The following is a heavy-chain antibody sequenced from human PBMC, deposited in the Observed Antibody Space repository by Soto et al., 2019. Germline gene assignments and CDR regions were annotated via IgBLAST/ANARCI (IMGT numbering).Heavy chain of an antibody. V-gene: IGHV4-38-2*02. CDR3: ARDGTTVTDNNPNQYYYYYYGMDV. CDR2: IYHSEST. D-gene: IGHD4-17*01. CDR1: GYSITSGYY. J-gene: IGHJ6*02. Sequence: SETLSLTCAVSGYSITSGYYWGWIRQPPGKGLEWIGSIYHSESTYYNPSLKSRVTISVDTSKDQFSLKLNSVTAADTAVYYCARDGTTVTDNNPNQYYYYYYGMDVWGQGTTVTVSS.